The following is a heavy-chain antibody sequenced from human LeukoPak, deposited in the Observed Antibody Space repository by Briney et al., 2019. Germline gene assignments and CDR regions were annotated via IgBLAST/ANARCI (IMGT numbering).Heavy chain of an antibody. CDR3: ARAGGSGSYGRFDP. D-gene: IGHD3-10*01. V-gene: IGHV3-74*01. J-gene: IGHJ5*02. CDR1: GFTFTAYW. CDR2: INSDGTTT. Sequence: GGSLRLSCAASGFTFTAYWMHWVRHAPGKGLVWVSRINSDGTTTNYADSVKGRFTISRDNAKNTVYLQMNSLRAEDTAVYYCARAGGSGSYGRFDPWGQGTLVSVSS.